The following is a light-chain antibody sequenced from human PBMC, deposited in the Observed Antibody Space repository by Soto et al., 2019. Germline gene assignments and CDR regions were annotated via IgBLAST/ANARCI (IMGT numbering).Light chain of an antibody. CDR1: SSDVGSYDH. CDR2: EVR. J-gene: IGLJ1*01. CDR3: ISYTGSSTSYV. Sequence: QSVLTQPASVSGSPGQSITISCSGTSSDVGSYDHVAWYQQFPGKTPKLMIYEVRNRPSGVSSRFSGSKSGNTVSLTISGLQAEDEADYYCISYTGSSTSYVFGSGTKLTVL. V-gene: IGLV2-14*01.